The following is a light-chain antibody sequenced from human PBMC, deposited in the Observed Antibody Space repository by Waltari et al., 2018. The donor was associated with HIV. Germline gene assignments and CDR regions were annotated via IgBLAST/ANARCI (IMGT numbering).Light chain of an antibody. CDR1: SGINVDTYR. J-gene: IGLJ3*02. V-gene: IGLV5-45*01. CDR2: YKSDPDR. CDR3: MIWHSSAWV. Sequence: QAVLTQPASLSASPGTSASLTCSLRSGINVDTYRLYWYQQKPGSPPQYLLKYKSDPDRQQGSGVPIRFSGSKDASANAGILLISGLQSEDEADYYCMIWHSSAWVFGGGTKLTVL.